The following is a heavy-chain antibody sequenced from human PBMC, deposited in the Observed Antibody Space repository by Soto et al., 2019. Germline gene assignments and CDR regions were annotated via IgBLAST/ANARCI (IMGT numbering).Heavy chain of an antibody. J-gene: IGHJ6*02. CDR2: INPNSGGT. V-gene: IGHV1-2*04. D-gene: IGHD6-13*01. CDR3: ARGNRIAATYYYYGMDV. Sequence: QVQLVQSGAEVKKPGASVKVSCKASGYTFTGYYMHWVRQAPGQGLEWMGWINPNSGGTNYAQKFQGWVTMTRDTSISTAYMELSRLRSDDTAVYYCARGNRIAATYYYYGMDVWGQWTTVTVSS. CDR1: GYTFTGYY.